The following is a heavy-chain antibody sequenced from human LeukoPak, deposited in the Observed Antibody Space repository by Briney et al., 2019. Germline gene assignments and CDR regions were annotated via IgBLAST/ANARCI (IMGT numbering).Heavy chain of an antibody. CDR1: GFPFKTYC. CDR2: IRQDGSEK. D-gene: IGHD3-22*01. V-gene: IGHV3-30*02. J-gene: IGHJ4*02. CDR3: AKDARLYYDSSGYTYYFDY. Sequence: GGSLRLSCAASGFPFKTYCMSWVRQAPGKGLEWVASIRQDGSEKYYADSVKGRFTISRDNSKNTLYLQMNSLRAEDTAVYYCAKDARLYYDSSGYTYYFDYWGQGTLVTVSS.